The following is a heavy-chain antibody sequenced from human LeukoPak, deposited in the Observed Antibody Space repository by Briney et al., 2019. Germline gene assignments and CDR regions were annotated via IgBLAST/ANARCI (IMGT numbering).Heavy chain of an antibody. CDR2: MNPNSGST. CDR1: GYTFTSYD. V-gene: IGHV1-8*03. J-gene: IGHJ4*02. CDR3: ARGRSTGYPYYFEY. Sequence: ASVKVSCKASGYTFTSYDINWVRQATGRGLEWMGWMNPNSGSTGYAQKFQGRVTITRNTSISTAYMELSGLRSEDTAVYYCARGRSTGYPYYFEYWGQGTLVTVSS. D-gene: IGHD5-12*01.